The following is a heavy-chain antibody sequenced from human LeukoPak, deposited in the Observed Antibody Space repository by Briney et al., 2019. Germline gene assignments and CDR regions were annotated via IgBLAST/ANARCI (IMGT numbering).Heavy chain of an antibody. Sequence: PSQTLSLTCTVSGGSISSGDYYWSWIRQPPGKGLEWIGYIYYSGSTYYNPSLKSRVTISVDTSKNQFSLKLSSVTAADTAVYYCARDQSGSQGGFNYWGQGTLVTVSS. J-gene: IGHJ4*02. V-gene: IGHV4-30-4*08. CDR3: ARDQSGSQGGFNY. CDR2: IYYSGST. CDR1: GGSISSGDYY. D-gene: IGHD3-10*01.